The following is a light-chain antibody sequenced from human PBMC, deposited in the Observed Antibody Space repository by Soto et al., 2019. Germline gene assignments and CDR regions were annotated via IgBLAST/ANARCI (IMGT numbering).Light chain of an antibody. J-gene: IGKJ4*02. Sequence: EIVLTQSPATLSLSPGERATLSCRASQSVSSYLAWYQQKPGQAPRLLIYDASNRATGIPARFSGSGSGTDFTLTISSLEPGDFAVYYCQQRSNWPPGFGGGTKVEIK. CDR1: QSVSSY. CDR3: QQRSNWPPG. CDR2: DAS. V-gene: IGKV3-11*01.